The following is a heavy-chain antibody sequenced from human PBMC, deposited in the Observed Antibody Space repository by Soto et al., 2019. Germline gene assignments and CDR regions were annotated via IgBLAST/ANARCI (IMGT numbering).Heavy chain of an antibody. CDR3: ARASRGGNYRTYYYYYGMDV. Sequence: PSETLSLTCTVSGGSVSSGSYYWSWIQQPPGKGLEWIGYIYYSGGTNYNPSLKSRVTISVDTSKNQFSLKLSSVTAADTAVYYCARASRGGNYRTYYYYYGMDVWGQGTTVTVSS. V-gene: IGHV4-61*01. J-gene: IGHJ6*02. D-gene: IGHD1-7*01. CDR2: IYYSGGT. CDR1: GGSVSSGSYY.